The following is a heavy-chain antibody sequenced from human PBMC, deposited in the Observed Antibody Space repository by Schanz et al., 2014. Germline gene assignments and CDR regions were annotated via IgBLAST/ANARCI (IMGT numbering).Heavy chain of an antibody. D-gene: IGHD4-4*01. CDR2: TSTDGTKT. Sequence: QVQLVESGGGVVQPGTSLRLSCAASGFTFRGHAMHWVRQAPGQGLEKVAVTSTDGTKTYYAASVRGRFTISRDNSKNTVYLQMNSLRAEDTAVYYCAKSPVIRSYYYYGMDVWGQGTTVTVSS. V-gene: IGHV3-30*04. CDR3: AKSPVIRSYYYYGMDV. J-gene: IGHJ6*02. CDR1: GFTFRGHA.